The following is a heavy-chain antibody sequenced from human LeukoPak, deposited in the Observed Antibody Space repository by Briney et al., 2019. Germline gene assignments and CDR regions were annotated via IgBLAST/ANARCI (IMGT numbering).Heavy chain of an antibody. J-gene: IGHJ4*02. CDR3: ARVISYFDL. CDR2: IKSDGSET. D-gene: IGHD3/OR15-3a*01. CDR1: GFTFSRHW. Sequence: GSLRLSFGASGFTFSRHWMHWVRPGPGKGLEWVSRIKSDGSETQYADSVKGRFTISRDNAHNTLYLQMTSLRPEDTAVYYCARVISYFDLWGQGALVTASS. V-gene: IGHV3-74*01.